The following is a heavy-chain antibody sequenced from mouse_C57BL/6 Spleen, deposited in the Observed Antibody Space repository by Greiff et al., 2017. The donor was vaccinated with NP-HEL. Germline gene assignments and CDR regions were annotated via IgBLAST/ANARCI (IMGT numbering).Heavy chain of an antibody. D-gene: IGHD2-12*01. CDR3: TTPIVTSHYYAMDY. Sequence: EVQLQQSGAELVRPGASVKLSCTASGFNIKDYYMHWVKQRPEQGLEWIGRIDPEDGDTEYAPKFQGKATMTADTSSNTAYLQLSSLTSEDTAVYYCTTPIVTSHYYAMDYWGQGTSGTVSS. J-gene: IGHJ4*01. V-gene: IGHV14-1*01. CDR2: IDPEDGDT. CDR1: GFNIKDYY.